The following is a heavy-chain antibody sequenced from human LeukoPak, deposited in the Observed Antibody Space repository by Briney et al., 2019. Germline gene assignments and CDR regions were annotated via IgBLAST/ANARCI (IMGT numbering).Heavy chain of an antibody. CDR3: ARTDYGGNSAFDI. D-gene: IGHD4-17*01. Sequence: GGSLRLSCAASGFTFSSYGMHWVRQAPGKGLEWVAVIWYDGSNKYYADPVKGRFTISRDNSKNTLYLQMNSLRAEDTAVYYCARTDYGGNSAFDIWGQGTMVTVSS. CDR1: GFTFSSYG. J-gene: IGHJ3*02. V-gene: IGHV3-33*01. CDR2: IWYDGSNK.